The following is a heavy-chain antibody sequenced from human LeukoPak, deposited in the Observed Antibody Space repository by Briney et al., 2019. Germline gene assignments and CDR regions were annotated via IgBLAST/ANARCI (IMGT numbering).Heavy chain of an antibody. CDR2: IRYDGSNK. V-gene: IGHV3-30*02. CDR1: GFTFSSYG. Sequence: GGSLRLSCAASGFTFSSYGMHWVRQAPGKGLEWVAFIRYDGSNKYYADSVKGRFTISRDNSKNTLYLQMKSLRAEDTAVYYCAKDRVYALDYWGQGTLVTVSS. D-gene: IGHD2/OR15-2a*01. CDR3: AKDRVYALDY. J-gene: IGHJ4*02.